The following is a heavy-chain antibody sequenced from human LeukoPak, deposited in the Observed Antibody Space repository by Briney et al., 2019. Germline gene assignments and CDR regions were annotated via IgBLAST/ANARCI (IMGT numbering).Heavy chain of an antibody. D-gene: IGHD3-22*01. CDR3: ARAGHYYDGTWGKWFDP. CDR2: IYCSGST. Sequence: SETLSLTCTVSGGSISSYYWSWIRQPPGKGLEWIGYIYCSGSTNYNPSLKSRVTISVDTSKNQFSLRLTSVTAADTAVYYCARAGHYYDGTWGKWFDPWGQGTLVTVSS. J-gene: IGHJ5*02. V-gene: IGHV4-59*01. CDR1: GGSISSYY.